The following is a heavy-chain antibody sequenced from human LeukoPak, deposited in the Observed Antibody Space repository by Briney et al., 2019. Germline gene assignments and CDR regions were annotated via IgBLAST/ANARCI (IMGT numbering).Heavy chain of an antibody. CDR1: GFIFNNYG. D-gene: IGHD3-22*01. Sequence: PGGSLRLSCAASGFIFNNYGLNWVRQAPGKGLEWVSAISNDGGGTKYADFVEGRFTISRDNSKNTLFLQMSSLRAEDTALYYCAKGSSGYFADLWGQGTLVTVSS. V-gene: IGHV3-23*01. CDR3: AKGSSGYFADL. J-gene: IGHJ5*02. CDR2: ISNDGGGT.